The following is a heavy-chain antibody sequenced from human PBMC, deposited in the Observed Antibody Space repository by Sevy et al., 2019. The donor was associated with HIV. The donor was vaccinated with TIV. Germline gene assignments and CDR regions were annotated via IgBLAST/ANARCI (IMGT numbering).Heavy chain of an antibody. CDR1: GGSIGSYY. J-gene: IGHJ4*02. V-gene: IGHV4-59*13. CDR2: IYYTGRV. D-gene: IGHD3-3*01. CDR3: ARSRCWNGYLDY. Sequence: SETLSLTCSVSGGSIGSYYWAWVRQPPGKGLEWIGNIYYTGRVDYNHSLQSRVAMSVDTSKNQFSLALMSVTAADAAVYYCARSRCWNGYLDYWGQGALVTVSS.